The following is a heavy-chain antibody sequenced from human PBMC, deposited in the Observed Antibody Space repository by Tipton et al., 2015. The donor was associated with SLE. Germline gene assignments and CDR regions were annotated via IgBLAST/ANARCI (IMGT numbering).Heavy chain of an antibody. J-gene: IGHJ4*02. D-gene: IGHD6-6*01. CDR3: ARHLIGGSDSSPFDY. CDR2: IYSSGST. V-gene: IGHV4-61*09. CDR1: GGSVNSGTDY. Sequence: TLSLTCTVSGGSVNSGTDYWAWIRQPAGKGLEWIGHIYSSGSTNYNPSLKSRLTMSIDTSKNQFSLRLTSVTAADTAVYFCARHLIGGSDSSPFDYWGPGVLVSVSS.